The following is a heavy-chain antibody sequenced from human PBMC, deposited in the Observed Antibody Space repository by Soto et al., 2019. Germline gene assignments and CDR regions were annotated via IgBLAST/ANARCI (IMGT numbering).Heavy chain of an antibody. D-gene: IGHD5-12*01. CDR3: AKSLVATIRVRYYYFDY. Sequence: VQLVESGGGVVQPGRSLRLSCAASGFTFSSYGMHWVRQAPGKGLEWVAVISYDGSNKYYADSVKGRFTISRDNSKNTLYLQMNSLRAEDTAVYYCAKSLVATIRVRYYYFDYWGQGTLVTVSS. V-gene: IGHV3-30*18. CDR1: GFTFSSYG. CDR2: ISYDGSNK. J-gene: IGHJ4*02.